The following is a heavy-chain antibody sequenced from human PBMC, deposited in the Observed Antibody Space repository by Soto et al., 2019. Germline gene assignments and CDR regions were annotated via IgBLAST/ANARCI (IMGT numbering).Heavy chain of an antibody. CDR2: INAGNGNT. V-gene: IGHV1-3*01. CDR1: GYTFTSYA. CDR3: ARPSGYCSSTSCPARFDY. D-gene: IGHD2-2*03. Sequence: ASVKVSCKASGYTFTSYAMHRVRQAPGQRLEWMGWINAGNGNTKYSQKFQGRVTITRDTSASTAYMELSSLRSEDTAVYYCARPSGYCSSTSCPARFDYWGQGTLVTVSS. J-gene: IGHJ4*02.